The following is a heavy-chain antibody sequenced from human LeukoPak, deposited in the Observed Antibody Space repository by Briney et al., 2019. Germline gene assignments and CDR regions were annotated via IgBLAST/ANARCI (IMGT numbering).Heavy chain of an antibody. J-gene: IGHJ2*01. D-gene: IGHD1-1*01. CDR3: ARDYPTVGWYFDL. CDR1: GRSLSSHF. Sequence: SETLSLTCTVSGRSLSSHFWRWIRQPPGKGLEWIGYISYSGSFNYNPSLKSRLTISVDTSKKQFSLKLKSVTAGDTAIYYCARDYPTVGWYFDLWGRGTLVTVSS. CDR2: ISYSGSF. V-gene: IGHV4-59*11.